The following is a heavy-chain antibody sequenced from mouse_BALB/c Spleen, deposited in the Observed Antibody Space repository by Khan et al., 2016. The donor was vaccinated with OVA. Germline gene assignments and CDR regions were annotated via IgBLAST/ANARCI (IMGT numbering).Heavy chain of an antibody. CDR3: ARQRFTSAAAWFAY. CDR1: GFTFSSYG. Sequence: VQLKQSGGDLVKPGGSLKLSCEASGFTFSSYGMSWVRQTPDKRLEWVATISNGGSYTYYPDSVKGRLTISRDNAKNTLYLQMSSLKSEDTAMYYCARQRFTSAAAWFAYWGQGTLVTVSA. J-gene: IGHJ3*01. V-gene: IGHV5-6*01. CDR2: ISNGGSYT. D-gene: IGHD1-2*01.